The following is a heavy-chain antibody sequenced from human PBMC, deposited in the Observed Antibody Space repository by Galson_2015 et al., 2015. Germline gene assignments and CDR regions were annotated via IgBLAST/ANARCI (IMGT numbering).Heavy chain of an antibody. CDR2: ISYDGSNK. V-gene: IGHV3-30*18. J-gene: IGHJ3*02. CDR1: GFTFSGSA. Sequence: SLRLSCAASGFTFSGSAMHWVRQASGKGLEWVAVISYDGSNKYYADSVKGRFTISRDNSKNTLYLQMNSLRAEDTAVYYCAKHGEHYCSGGSCQQSDAFDIWGQGTMVTVSS. D-gene: IGHD2-15*01. CDR3: AKHGEHYCSGGSCQQSDAFDI.